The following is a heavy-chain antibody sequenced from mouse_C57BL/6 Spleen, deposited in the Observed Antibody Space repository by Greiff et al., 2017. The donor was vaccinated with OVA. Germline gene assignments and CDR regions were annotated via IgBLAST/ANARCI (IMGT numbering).Heavy chain of an antibody. D-gene: IGHD3-2*02. CDR3: ASDSSGYVPYAMDY. Sequence: QVQLKQSGPELVKPGASVKISCKASGYAFSSSWMNWVKQRLGKGLEWIGRIYPGDGDTNYNGKFKGKATLTADKSSSTAYMQLSSLTSEDSAVYFCASDSSGYVPYAMDYWGQGTSVTVSS. CDR2: IYPGDGDT. V-gene: IGHV1-82*01. J-gene: IGHJ4*01. CDR1: GYAFSSSW.